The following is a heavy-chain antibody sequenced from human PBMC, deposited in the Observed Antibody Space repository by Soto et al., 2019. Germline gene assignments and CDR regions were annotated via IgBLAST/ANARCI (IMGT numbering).Heavy chain of an antibody. CDR1: GCNMVNYA. V-gene: IGHV3-23*03. CDR3: ATTILHYYSDP. CDR2: VYSGGGAT. Sequence: EVQLLESGGGLVHPGGSLSLSCVGSGCNMVNYAMTCVRQAPGKWLEWVSLVYSGGGATASADSVEGRVTISRDNSKNTMYLQISSLRDEDTAIYYCATTILHYYSDPWGQGTLVKISS. J-gene: IGHJ5*02. D-gene: IGHD1-26*01.